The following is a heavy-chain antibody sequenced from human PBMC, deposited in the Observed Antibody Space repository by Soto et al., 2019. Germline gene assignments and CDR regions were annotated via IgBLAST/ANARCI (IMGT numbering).Heavy chain of an antibody. CDR1: GGSISSSSYY. J-gene: IGHJ5*02. CDR2: IYYSGST. Sequence: SETLSLTCTVSGGSISSSSYYWGWIRQPPGKGLEWIGSIYYSGSTYYNPSLKSRVTISVDTSKNQFSLKLSSVTAADTAVYYCASTEEWELANNWFDPWGQGTLVTVSS. D-gene: IGHD1-26*01. CDR3: ASTEEWELANNWFDP. V-gene: IGHV4-39*01.